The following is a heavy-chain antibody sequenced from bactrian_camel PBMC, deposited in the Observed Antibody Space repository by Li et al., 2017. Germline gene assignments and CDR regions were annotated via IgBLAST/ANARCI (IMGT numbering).Heavy chain of an antibody. CDR1: VYSLGIYC. CDR2: ILGDGGLT. V-gene: IGHV3S40*01. J-gene: IGHJ4*01. D-gene: IGHD6*01. Sequence: VQLVESGGGSVQAGGSQRLSCAATVYSLGIYCMGWFRQAPGKWIEWVASILGDGGLTHAADSVKGRFIISRDNAKNTVYLQMNSLKPDDTAVYSCKTAYGTNRCPFDYSGQGTQVTVS. CDR3: KTAYGTNRCPFDY.